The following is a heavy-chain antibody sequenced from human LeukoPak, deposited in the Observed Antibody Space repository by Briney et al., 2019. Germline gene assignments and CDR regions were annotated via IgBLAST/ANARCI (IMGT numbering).Heavy chain of an antibody. CDR2: INPNSGGT. V-gene: IGHV1-2*02. Sequence: GASVKVSCKASGYTFTGYYMHWVRQAPGQGLEWMGWINPNSGGTNYAQKFQGRVTMTRDTSISAAYMELSRLRSDDTAVYYCASTRYYDFWSGYPPTGFDYWGQGTLVTVSS. D-gene: IGHD3-3*01. CDR1: GYTFTGYY. J-gene: IGHJ4*02. CDR3: ASTRYYDFWSGYPPTGFDY.